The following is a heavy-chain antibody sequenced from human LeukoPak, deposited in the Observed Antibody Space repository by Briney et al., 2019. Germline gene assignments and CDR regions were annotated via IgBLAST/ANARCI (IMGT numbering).Heavy chain of an antibody. Sequence: GGTLRLSCAASGFTFSSYGMHWVRQAPGKGLEWVAVISYDGSNKYYADSVKGRFTISRDNSKNTLYLQMNSLRAEDTAVYYCAKDPSSDSYGYDPPGYWGQGTLVTVSS. CDR3: AKDPSSDSYGYDPPGY. CDR2: ISYDGSNK. J-gene: IGHJ4*02. D-gene: IGHD5-18*01. CDR1: GFTFSSYG. V-gene: IGHV3-30*18.